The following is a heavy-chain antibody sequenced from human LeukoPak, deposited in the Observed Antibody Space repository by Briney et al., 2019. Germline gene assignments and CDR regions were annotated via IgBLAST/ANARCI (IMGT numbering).Heavy chain of an antibody. J-gene: IGHJ3*01. Sequence: GGSLRLSYEASGFTFASYAMTWVRQAPGKGLDWVSVIGASGADTYYADSVKGRFTISRDQAKNTLYLHMRSLRAEDTAGYFCARRPRDSSGYYLGAFHAWGQGTTVTVSS. CDR3: ARRPRDSSGYYLGAFHA. CDR2: IGASGADT. D-gene: IGHD3-22*01. CDR1: GFTFASYA. V-gene: IGHV3-23*01.